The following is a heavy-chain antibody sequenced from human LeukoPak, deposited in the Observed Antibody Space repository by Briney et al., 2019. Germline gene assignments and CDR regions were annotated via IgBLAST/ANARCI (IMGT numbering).Heavy chain of an antibody. D-gene: IGHD6-13*01. J-gene: IGHJ4*02. CDR1: GYTFTGYY. Sequence: GASVKVSCKASGYTFTGYYMHWVRQAPGQGLEWMGIIHPSGCRTRYTQRIRRRVNMPRDMYKHTVHKEQSILRSEDTAVYYCARGIAADGGRWGQRSLVTVSS. V-gene: IGHV1-46*01. CDR2: IHPSGCRT. CDR3: ARGIAADGGR.